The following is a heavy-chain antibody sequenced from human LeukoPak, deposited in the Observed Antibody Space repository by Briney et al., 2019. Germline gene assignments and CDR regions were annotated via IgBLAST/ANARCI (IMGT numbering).Heavy chain of an antibody. D-gene: IGHD6-19*01. V-gene: IGHV4-31*03. Sequence: SETLSLTCTVSGGSISDSGGYYWSWIRQHPGKGLEWIGNIFYSGTTYYNPSLNSRLSIAADTSKNQFSLKLSSVTAADTAVYYCARAESSGLTYNWFDPWGQGTLVTVSS. CDR1: GGSISDSGGYY. J-gene: IGHJ5*02. CDR2: IFYSGTT. CDR3: ARAESSGLTYNWFDP.